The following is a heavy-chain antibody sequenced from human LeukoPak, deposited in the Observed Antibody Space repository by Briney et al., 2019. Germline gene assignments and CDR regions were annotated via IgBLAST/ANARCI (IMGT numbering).Heavy chain of an antibody. CDR3: ARVDRDSSSWTFDY. D-gene: IGHD6-13*01. V-gene: IGHV3-21*01. J-gene: IGHJ4*02. Sequence: GGSLRLSCAASGFTFSSYSMNWVRQAPGKGLEWVLSISSSSSYIYYADSVKGRFTISRDNAKNSLYLQMNSLGAEDTAVYYCARVDRDSSSWTFDYWGQGTLVTVSS. CDR1: GFTFSSYS. CDR2: ISSSSSYI.